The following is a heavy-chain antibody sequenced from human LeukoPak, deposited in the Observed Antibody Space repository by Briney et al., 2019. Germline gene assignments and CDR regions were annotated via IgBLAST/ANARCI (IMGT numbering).Heavy chain of an antibody. CDR1: GFTFSSYS. Sequence: GGSLRLSCAASGFTFSSYSMNWVRQAPGKGLEWVSSISSSSSYIYYADSVKGRFTISRDNAKNSLYLQMNSLRAEDTAVYYCAGDPLGSRGYFDYWGQGTLVTVSS. CDR2: ISSSSSYI. D-gene: IGHD2-15*01. V-gene: IGHV3-21*01. J-gene: IGHJ4*02. CDR3: AGDPLGSRGYFDY.